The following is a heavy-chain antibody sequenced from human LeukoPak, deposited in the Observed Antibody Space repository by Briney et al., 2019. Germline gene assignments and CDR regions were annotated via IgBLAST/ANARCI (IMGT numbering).Heavy chain of an antibody. D-gene: IGHD5-18*01. CDR2: SYYSGST. V-gene: IGHV4-31*03. J-gene: IGHJ4*02. Sequence: PSETLSLTCTVSGGSISSGGYYWSWIRQHPGKGLEWIGYSYYSGSTYYNPSLKSRVTISVDTSKNQFSLKLSSVTAADTAVYYCARVAGELWFKGLKTHFDYWGQGTLVTGSS. CDR3: ARVAGELWFKGLKTHFDY. CDR1: GGSISSGGYY.